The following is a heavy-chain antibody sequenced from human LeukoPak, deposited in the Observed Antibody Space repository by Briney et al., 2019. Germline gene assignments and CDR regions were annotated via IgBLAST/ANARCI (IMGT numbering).Heavy chain of an antibody. CDR2: IESKTDGGTT. CDR1: GFSFSDAW. CDR3: TTYGSGRKFDY. J-gene: IGHJ4*02. V-gene: IGHV3-15*04. D-gene: IGHD3-10*01. Sequence: GGSHRLSCAASGFSFSDAWMSWVRQIPGKGLEWAGRIESKTDGGTTDYAAPVKGRFTISRDDSTNTLYLQMNSLKSEDTAVYCTTYGSGRKFDYWGQGILVTVSS.